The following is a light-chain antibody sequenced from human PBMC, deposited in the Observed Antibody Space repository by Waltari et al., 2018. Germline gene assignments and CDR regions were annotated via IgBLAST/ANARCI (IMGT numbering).Light chain of an antibody. J-gene: IGLJ3*02. CDR1: SRDVGGYNF. CDR3: SSYTSSSTWV. V-gene: IGLV2-14*01. Sequence: QSALTQPASVSGSPGQSLPIPCTGTSRDVGGYNFVPWYQQHPGKAPKLMIYDVSKRPSGVSNRFSGSKSGNTASLTISGLQAEDEADYYCSSYTSSSTWVFGGGTKLTVL. CDR2: DVS.